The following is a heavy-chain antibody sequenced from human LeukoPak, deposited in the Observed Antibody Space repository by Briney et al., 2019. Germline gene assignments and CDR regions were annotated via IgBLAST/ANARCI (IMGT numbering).Heavy chain of an antibody. Sequence: SETLPLTCAVYGGSFSGYYWSWIRQPPGKGLEWIGEINHSGSTNYNPSLKSRVTISVDTSKNQFSLKLSSVTAADTAVYYCARIAGSITMVRGRYYYGMDVWGKGTTVTVSS. D-gene: IGHD3-10*01. V-gene: IGHV4-34*01. CDR3: ARIAGSITMVRGRYYYGMDV. J-gene: IGHJ6*04. CDR1: GGSFSGYY. CDR2: INHSGST.